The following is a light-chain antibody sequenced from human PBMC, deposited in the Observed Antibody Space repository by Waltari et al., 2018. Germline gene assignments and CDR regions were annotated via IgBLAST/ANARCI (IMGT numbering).Light chain of an antibody. J-gene: IGKJ1*01. CDR2: GAS. Sequence: ELVLTQSPGTLSLSPVERATLSCRASQSISRALAWYQQKPGQAPRLLIYGASSRATGIPDRFSGSGSGTDFSLTIGRLEPEDFAVYYCQHYVRLPATFGQGTKVEIK. CDR1: QSISRA. CDR3: QHYVRLPAT. V-gene: IGKV3-20*01.